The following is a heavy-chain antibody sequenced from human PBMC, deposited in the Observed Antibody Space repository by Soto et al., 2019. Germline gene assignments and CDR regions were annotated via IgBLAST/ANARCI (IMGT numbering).Heavy chain of an antibody. J-gene: IGHJ5*01. CDR1: GLTFSNYA. D-gene: IGHD2-2*01. Sequence: EVQLLESGGGLVQPGGSLRLSCAASGLTFSNYAMNWVRQAPEKGLEWVSGSSGSGGGRYYADSVKGRFTISRDHSKNTLYLQMNNVRGEDSARYYCAKDPRPYCSSTACYSWFDSWGQGTLVTVSS. CDR3: AKDPRPYCSSTACYSWFDS. V-gene: IGHV3-23*01. CDR2: SSGSGGGR.